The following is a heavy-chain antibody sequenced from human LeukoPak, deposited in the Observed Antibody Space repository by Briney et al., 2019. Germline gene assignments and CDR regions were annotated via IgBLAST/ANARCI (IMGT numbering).Heavy chain of an antibody. CDR2: INIDGRSA. Sequence: PGGSLRLSCAASGFTFSSYWMHWVRQAPGKGLVWVALINIDGRSASYQDSVKGRFTISRVNAKSTLFLQLNTLSAEDTAVYYCVRDVWGDRDSYFDCWGQ. CDR1: GFTFSSYW. CDR3: VRDVWGDRDSYFDC. V-gene: IGHV3-74*01. D-gene: IGHD2-21*01. J-gene: IGHJ4*02.